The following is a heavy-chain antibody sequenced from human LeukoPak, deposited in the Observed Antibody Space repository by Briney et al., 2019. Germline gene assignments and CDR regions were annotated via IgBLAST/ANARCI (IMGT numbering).Heavy chain of an antibody. CDR3: ARYRGSYNSGWFDY. CDR2: INPNSGGT. Sequence: ASVKVSCKASGYIVTGYYMQWVRQAPGQGLGWMGWINPNSGGTNYAQKFQGRVTMTRDTSISTAYMELSGLISDDTAVYYCARYRGSYNSGWFDYWGQGALVTVSS. J-gene: IGHJ4*02. CDR1: GYIVTGYY. D-gene: IGHD6-19*01. V-gene: IGHV1-2*02.